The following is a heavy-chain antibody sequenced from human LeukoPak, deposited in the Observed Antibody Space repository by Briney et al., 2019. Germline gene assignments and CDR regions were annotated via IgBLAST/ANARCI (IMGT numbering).Heavy chain of an antibody. D-gene: IGHD1-26*01. CDR1: GFTFSNYW. V-gene: IGHV3-7*01. CDR2: IRQDGSKI. CDR3: ATTTGEY. J-gene: IGHJ4*02. Sequence: GGSLRLSCAASGFTFSNYWMSWVRQAPGKGLEWVANIRQDGSKIYYVDSMKGRFTISRDNAGNSLYLQMNTLRAEDTAVYYCATTTGEYWGQGTLVTVSS.